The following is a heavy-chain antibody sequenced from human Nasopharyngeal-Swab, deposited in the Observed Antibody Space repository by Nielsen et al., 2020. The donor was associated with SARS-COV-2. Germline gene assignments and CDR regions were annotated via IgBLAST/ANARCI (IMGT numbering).Heavy chain of an antibody. V-gene: IGHV4-34*12. CDR1: GGSFSGYS. Sequence: SETLSLTCAVYGGSFSGYSWIWVRQPPGKGLEWIGQIIHSGSTNYNPSLKNRVTISADTSKTQLSLKVNSVTAADTAVYYWARISGWYWLDPWGQGTLVTVSS. J-gene: IGHJ5*02. CDR2: IIHSGST. CDR3: ARISGWYWLDP. D-gene: IGHD6-19*01.